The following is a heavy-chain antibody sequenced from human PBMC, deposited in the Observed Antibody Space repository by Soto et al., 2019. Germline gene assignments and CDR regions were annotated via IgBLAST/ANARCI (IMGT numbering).Heavy chain of an antibody. D-gene: IGHD5-18*01. Sequence: ASVKVSCKASGYTFTSYGISWVRQAPGQGLEWMGWISAYNGNTNYAQKLQGRVTMTTDTSTSTAYMELRSLRSDDTAVYYCAISPSPDSVHTGGGYHYYYYGMDVWGQGTTVTVSS. J-gene: IGHJ6*02. CDR2: ISAYNGNT. CDR3: AISPSPDSVHTGGGYHYYYYGMDV. V-gene: IGHV1-18*04. CDR1: GYTFTSYG.